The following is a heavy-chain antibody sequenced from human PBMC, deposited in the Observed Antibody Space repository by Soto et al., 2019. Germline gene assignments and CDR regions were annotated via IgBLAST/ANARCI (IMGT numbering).Heavy chain of an antibody. J-gene: IGHJ6*02. V-gene: IGHV4-4*02. Sequence: QVQLQESGPGLVKPSGTLSLTCAVSSGSISSAHWWNWVRQPPGKGLEWIGEFYHSGSTNYNPSLKSRVTVSVDKSMNQFSLKLTSVTAADTAVYYCATNSYYSLGVWGQGTTVTVSS. CDR2: FYHSGST. CDR1: SGSISSAHW. CDR3: ATNSYYSLGV.